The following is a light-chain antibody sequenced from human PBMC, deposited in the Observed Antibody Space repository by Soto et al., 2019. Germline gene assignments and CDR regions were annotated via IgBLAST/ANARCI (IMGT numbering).Light chain of an antibody. V-gene: IGLV2-8*01. CDR1: SSDVGGYNY. J-gene: IGLJ1*01. CDR3: SSSAGSNNYV. Sequence: QSALTQPPSASGSPGQSVAISCTGTSSDVGGYNYVSWYQLHPGKAPKLMIYEVNMRPSGVPDRFSGSKSGNTASLTVSGLRAEDEADYYCSSSAGSNNYVFGTWTKLTVL. CDR2: EVN.